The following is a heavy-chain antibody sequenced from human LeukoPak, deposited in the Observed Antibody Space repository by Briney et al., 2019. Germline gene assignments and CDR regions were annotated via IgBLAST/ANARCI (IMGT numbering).Heavy chain of an antibody. CDR2: INHSGST. Sequence: SETLSFTCAVYGGSFSGYYWSWIRQPSGKGLEWIGEINHSGSTNYNPSLKSRVTISVDTSKNQFSLKLSSVTAADTAVYYCARVQLGYCSSTSCSDRRPHYYYYMDVWGKGTTVTVSS. CDR1: GGSFSGYY. J-gene: IGHJ6*03. CDR3: ARVQLGYCSSTSCSDRRPHYYYYMDV. D-gene: IGHD2-2*01. V-gene: IGHV4-34*01.